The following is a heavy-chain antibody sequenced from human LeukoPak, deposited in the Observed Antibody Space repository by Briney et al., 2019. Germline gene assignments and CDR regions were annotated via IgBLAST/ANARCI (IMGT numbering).Heavy chain of an antibody. Sequence: SETLSLTCTVSGGSISSYYWSWIRQPPGKGLEWIGYIYYSGSTNYNPSLKSRVTISVDTSKNQFSLKLSSVTAADTAVYYCAREYYDSSGYYSDAFDIWGQGTMVTVSS. D-gene: IGHD3-22*01. CDR2: IYYSGST. V-gene: IGHV4-59*12. J-gene: IGHJ3*02. CDR1: GGSISSYY. CDR3: AREYYDSSGYYSDAFDI.